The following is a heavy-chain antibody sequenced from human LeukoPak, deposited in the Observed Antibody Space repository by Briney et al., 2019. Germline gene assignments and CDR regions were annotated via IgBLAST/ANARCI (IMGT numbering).Heavy chain of an antibody. V-gene: IGHV3-21*01. D-gene: IGHD3-22*01. CDR3: ARDYYYDSSGYSPYDY. CDR2: ISSSSSYI. Sequence: PGGSLRLSCAASGFTFSSYSMNWVRQAPGKGLEWVSSISSSSSYIYYADSVKGRFTISRDNAKNPLYLQMNSLRAEDTAVYYCARDYYYDSSGYSPYDYWGQGTLVTVSS. J-gene: IGHJ4*02. CDR1: GFTFSSYS.